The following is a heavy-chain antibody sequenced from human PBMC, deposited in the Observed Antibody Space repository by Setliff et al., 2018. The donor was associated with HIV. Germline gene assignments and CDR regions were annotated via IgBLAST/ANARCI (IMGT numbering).Heavy chain of an antibody. Sequence: ASVKVSCKASGYTLTNYDINWVRQSPGQGLEWLGWMNPNSGRAGSAQMFQGRLTMTRDTSTSTAYMKLSSLTSDDTAIYYCARGRLSWSPDFWGQGTLVTVSS. CDR3: ARGRLSWSPDF. CDR2: MNPNSGRA. J-gene: IGHJ4*02. V-gene: IGHV1-8*02. CDR1: GYTLTNYD.